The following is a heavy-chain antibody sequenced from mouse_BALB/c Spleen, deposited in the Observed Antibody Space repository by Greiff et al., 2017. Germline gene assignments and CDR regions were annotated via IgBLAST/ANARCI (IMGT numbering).Heavy chain of an antibody. CDR1: GYTFTSYW. CDR3: ARGTGDGYFDV. V-gene: IGHV1-4*01. D-gene: IGHD4-1*01. Sequence: VQLQQSGAELARPGASVKLSCKASGYTFTSYWMHWVKQRPGQGLEWIGYINPSTGYTEYNQKFKDKATLTADKSSSTAYMQLSSLTSEDSAVYYCARGTGDGYFDVWGAGTTVTVSS. J-gene: IGHJ1*01. CDR2: INPSTGYT.